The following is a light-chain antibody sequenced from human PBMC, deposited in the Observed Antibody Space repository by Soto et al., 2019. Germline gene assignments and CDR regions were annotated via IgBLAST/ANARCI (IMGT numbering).Light chain of an antibody. J-gene: IGKJ1*01. CDR3: MQCTHWPPVT. V-gene: IGKV2-30*01. CDR2: KVS. Sequence: DVVITQSPLSLPVTLGQPASISCRSSQSLVYSDGNTYLSWFQLRPGQSPRRLIYKVSNRDSGVPDRFSGSGSGTDFTLKISRVEADDVGVYYCMQCTHWPPVTFGQGTKVEIK. CDR1: QSLVYSDGNTY.